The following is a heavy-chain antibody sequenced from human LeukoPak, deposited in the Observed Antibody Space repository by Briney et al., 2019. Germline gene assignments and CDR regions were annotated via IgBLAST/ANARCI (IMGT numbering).Heavy chain of an antibody. Sequence: SETLSLTCAVYGGSFSGYYWSWIRQPPGKGLEWIGEINHSGSTNYNPSLKSRVTISVDTSKNQFSLKLSSVTAADTAVYYCARGGIVGATWGVFPEYYFDYWGQGTLVTVSS. CDR1: GGSFSGYY. V-gene: IGHV4-34*01. J-gene: IGHJ4*02. CDR2: INHSGST. CDR3: ARGGIVGATWGVFPEYYFDY. D-gene: IGHD1-26*01.